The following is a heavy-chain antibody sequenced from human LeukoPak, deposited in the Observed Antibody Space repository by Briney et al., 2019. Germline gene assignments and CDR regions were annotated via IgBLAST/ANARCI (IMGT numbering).Heavy chain of an antibody. D-gene: IGHD5-18*01. CDR2: IYYSGST. CDR1: GGSISSYY. V-gene: IGHV4-59*01. J-gene: IGHJ4*02. CDR3: ARDGGPPRGYSYDY. Sequence: SETLSLTCTVSGGSISSYYWSWIRQPPGKGLEWIGYIYYSGSTNYNPSLKSRVTISVDTSKNQFSLKLSSVAAADTAVYYCARDGGPPRGYSYDYWGQGTLVTVSS.